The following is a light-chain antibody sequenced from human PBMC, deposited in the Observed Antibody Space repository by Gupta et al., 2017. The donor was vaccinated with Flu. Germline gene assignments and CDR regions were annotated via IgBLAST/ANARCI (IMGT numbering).Light chain of an antibody. V-gene: IGKV4-1*01. CDR1: ESMLYSSKNMNY. CDR3: QQDYSSPWT. Sequence: DIVMTQSPHSLAVSLGERATINCKSSESMLYSSKNMNYLTWYQHKPGQPPKLLICWASTRESGLPDRFSSRGSGPDFTLTISSLPADDVAVYYCQQDYSSPWTFGQGTKVEIK. J-gene: IGKJ1*01. CDR2: WAS.